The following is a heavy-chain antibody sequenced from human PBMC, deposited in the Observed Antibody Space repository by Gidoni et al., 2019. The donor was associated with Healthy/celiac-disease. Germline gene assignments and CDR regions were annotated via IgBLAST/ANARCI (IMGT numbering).Heavy chain of an antibody. V-gene: IGHV3-48*02. CDR3: ARDRWGGYSSRAMHY. Sequence: EVQLVESGGGLVQPGGSLRLSCAASGFTFSSYSMNWVRQAPGKGLEWVSYISSSSSTIYYADSVKGRFTISRDNAKNSLYLQMNSLRDEDTAVYYCARDRWGGYSSRAMHYWGQGTLVTVSS. D-gene: IGHD6-13*01. CDR1: GFTFSSYS. CDR2: ISSSSSTI. J-gene: IGHJ4*02.